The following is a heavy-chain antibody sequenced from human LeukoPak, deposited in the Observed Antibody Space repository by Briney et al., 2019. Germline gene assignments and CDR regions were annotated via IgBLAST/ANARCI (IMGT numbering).Heavy chain of an antibody. V-gene: IGHV3-23*01. D-gene: IGHD3-10*01. CDR2: ISGSGGST. J-gene: IGHJ4*02. CDR1: GFTFSSYA. CDR3: AKDENYYGSGSYRY. Sequence: GGSLRLSCAASGFTFSSYAMSWVRQAPGKGLEWVSAISGSGGSTYYADSVKGRFTISRDNSKNTLYLQMNSLRAEDTAVYYCAKDENYYGSGSYRYWGQGTLVTVSS.